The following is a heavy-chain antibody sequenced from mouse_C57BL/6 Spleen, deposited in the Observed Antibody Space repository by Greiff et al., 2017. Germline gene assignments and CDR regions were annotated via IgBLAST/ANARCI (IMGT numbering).Heavy chain of an antibody. D-gene: IGHD1-1*01. CDR1: GYTFTSYW. Sequence: QVQLQQPGAELVRPGTSVKLSCKASGYTFTSYWMHWVKQRPGQGLEWIGVIDPSDSYTNYNQKFKGKDTLTVDTSSSTAYMQLSSLTSEDSAVYYCARDYGSSYKFAYWGQGTLVTVSA. V-gene: IGHV1-59*01. J-gene: IGHJ3*01. CDR3: ARDYGSSYKFAY. CDR2: IDPSDSYT.